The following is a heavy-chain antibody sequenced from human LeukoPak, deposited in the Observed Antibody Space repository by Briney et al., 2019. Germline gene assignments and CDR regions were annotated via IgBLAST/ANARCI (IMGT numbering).Heavy chain of an antibody. CDR1: GYTFTIYG. CDR3: ARGIAVAGTLGY. J-gene: IGHJ4*02. CDR2: ISAYNGNT. Sequence: ASVKVSCNASGYTFTIYGISWVRQAPGQGLEWMGWISAYNGNTNYSQKLQGRVTMTTDTSTSTAYMELRSLRSDDTAVYYCARGIAVAGTLGYWGQGTLVTVSS. V-gene: IGHV1-18*01. D-gene: IGHD6-19*01.